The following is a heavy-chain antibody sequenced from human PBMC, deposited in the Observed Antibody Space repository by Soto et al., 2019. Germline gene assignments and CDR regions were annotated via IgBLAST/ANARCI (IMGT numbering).Heavy chain of an antibody. J-gene: IGHJ4*02. D-gene: IGHD1-1*01. Sequence: GGSLRLSCAASGFTFSSYAMSWVRQAPGKGLEWVSAISGSGGSTYYADSVKGRFTISRDNSKNTLYLQMNSLRAEDTAVYYCAKHTTRYEDRRPLRRLALFDYWGQGTLVTVSS. CDR1: GFTFSSYA. CDR3: AKHTTRYEDRRPLRRLALFDY. CDR2: ISGSGGST. V-gene: IGHV3-23*01.